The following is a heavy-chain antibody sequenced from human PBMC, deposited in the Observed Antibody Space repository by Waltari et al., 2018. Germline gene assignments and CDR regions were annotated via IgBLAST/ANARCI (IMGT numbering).Heavy chain of an antibody. V-gene: IGHV1-69*09. CDR1: GYTFTGYY. CDR2: INPILGIA. J-gene: IGHJ4*02. CDR3: ATHTQYSSGWYSLGY. D-gene: IGHD6-19*01. Sequence: QVQLVQSGAEVKKPGASVKVSCKASGYTFTGYYMHWVRQAPGQGLEWMGRINPILGIANYAQKFQGRVTITADKSTSTAYMELSSLRSEDTAVYYCATHTQYSSGWYSLGYWGQGTLVTVSS.